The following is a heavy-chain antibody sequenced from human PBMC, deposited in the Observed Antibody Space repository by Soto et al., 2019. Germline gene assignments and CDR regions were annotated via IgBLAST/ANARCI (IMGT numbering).Heavy chain of an antibody. V-gene: IGHV1-46*01. J-gene: IGHJ6*02. Sequence: ASVKVSCKASGYTFTSYYMHWVRQAPGQGLEWMGIINPSGGSTSYAQKFQGRVTMTRDTSTSTVYMELTSLTSGDTAVYYCARAGIAYCSSTTCYLYYYVMDVWGQGTTVTVSS. D-gene: IGHD2-2*01. CDR2: INPSGGST. CDR3: ARAGIAYCSSTTCYLYYYVMDV. CDR1: GYTFTSYY.